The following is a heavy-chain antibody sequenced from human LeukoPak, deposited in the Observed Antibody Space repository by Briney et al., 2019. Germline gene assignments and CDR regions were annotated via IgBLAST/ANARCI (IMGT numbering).Heavy chain of an antibody. V-gene: IGHV1-18*01. CDR3: ARGGVSNSWYRTPDY. CDR1: GYTFTNYG. CDR2: ISVYNGNA. Sequence: ASVKVSCKASGYTFTNYGISWVRQAPGQGLEWMGWISVYNGNANYVQKFQGRVTMTTDTSTSTAYMELRSLRSADTAVYYCARGGVSNSWYRTPDYWGQGTLVTVSS. J-gene: IGHJ4*02. D-gene: IGHD6-13*01.